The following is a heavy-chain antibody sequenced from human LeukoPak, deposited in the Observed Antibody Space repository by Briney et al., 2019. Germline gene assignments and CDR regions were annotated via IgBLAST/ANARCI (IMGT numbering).Heavy chain of an antibody. CDR2: ISGSGGTT. J-gene: IGHJ4*02. CDR3: AKDWPPDY. CDR1: GFTFTSNA. V-gene: IGHV3-23*01. Sequence: TGGSLRLSCAASGFTFTSNAMSWVRQAPGKGLEWVSGISGSGGTTYQADSVKGRFTISRDNTKNTLYLQMNSLRAEDTAVYYCAKDWPPDYWGQGTLATVSS.